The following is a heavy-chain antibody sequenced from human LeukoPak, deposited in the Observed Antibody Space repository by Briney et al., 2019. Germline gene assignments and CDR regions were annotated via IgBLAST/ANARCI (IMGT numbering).Heavy chain of an antibody. V-gene: IGHV3-74*01. J-gene: IGHJ2*01. CDR2: ISTDGTYT. Sequence: QPGGSLRLSCAASGFTFSSFWMHWVRQAPGEGLVRVSRISTDGTYTDYADSVQGRFTISRDNAKNTVYLQMNSLRAEDTAVYYCARVGTGSWYFDLWGRGTLVTFSS. D-gene: IGHD3-10*01. CDR1: GFTFSSFW. CDR3: ARVGTGSWYFDL.